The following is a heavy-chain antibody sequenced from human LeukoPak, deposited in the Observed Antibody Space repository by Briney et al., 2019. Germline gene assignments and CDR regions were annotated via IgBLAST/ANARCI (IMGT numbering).Heavy chain of an antibody. V-gene: IGHV3-72*01. CDR3: ARGSGSDYYDSSGYQHAFDI. CDR2: TRNKANSYTT. CDR1: GFTFSDHY. J-gene: IGHJ3*02. Sequence: PGGSLRLSCAASGFTFSDHYMDWVRQAPGKGLEWVGRTRNKANSYTTEYAASVEGRFTISRDDSKNSLYLQMNSLKTEDTAVYYCARGSGSDYYDSSGYQHAFDIWGQGTMVTVSS. D-gene: IGHD3-22*01.